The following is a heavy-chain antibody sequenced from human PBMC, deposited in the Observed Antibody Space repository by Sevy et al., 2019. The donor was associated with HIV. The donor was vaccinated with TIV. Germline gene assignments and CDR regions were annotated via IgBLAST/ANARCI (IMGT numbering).Heavy chain of an antibody. CDR2: ITSSGSTI. D-gene: IGHD3-22*01. J-gene: IGHJ4*02. CDR1: GFTFSNFE. CDR3: ARATYYYDSSGPYYFDY. V-gene: IGHV3-48*03. Sequence: GGSLRLSCAASGFTFSNFEMNLVRQAPGKGLEWISYITSSGSTIYYADSVQGRFTISRDNAKNSLFLQMNSLRAEDTAVYYCARATYYYDSSGPYYFDYWGQGTLVTVSS.